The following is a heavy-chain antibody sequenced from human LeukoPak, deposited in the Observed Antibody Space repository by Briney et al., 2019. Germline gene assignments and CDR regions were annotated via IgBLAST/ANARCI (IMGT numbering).Heavy chain of an antibody. CDR1: GGTFSSYA. Sequence: SVKVSCKASGGTFSSYAISWVRQAPGQGLEWMGGIIPIFGTANYAQKFQGRVTITADESTSTAYMELSSLRSEHTAVYYCARGELYYDSSGYYLGAFDIWGQGTMATVSS. CDR3: ARGELYYDSSGYYLGAFDI. V-gene: IGHV1-69*13. D-gene: IGHD3-22*01. CDR2: IIPIFGTA. J-gene: IGHJ3*02.